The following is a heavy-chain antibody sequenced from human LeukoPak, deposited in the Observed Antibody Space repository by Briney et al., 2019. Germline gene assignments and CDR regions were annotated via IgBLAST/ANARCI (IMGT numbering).Heavy chain of an antibody. Sequence: GGSLRLSCAASGFSLSSNGMHWIRQVTGKGLEWVSSISHDGDTYYSASVKGRFTISRENAENSLYLQMDSLTAGDTAVYYCARETPVARGAFYGMDVWGQGTPVTVSS. J-gene: IGHJ6*02. CDR3: ARETPVARGAFYGMDV. CDR1: GFSLSSNG. D-gene: IGHD3-10*01. V-gene: IGHV3-13*01. CDR2: ISHDGDT.